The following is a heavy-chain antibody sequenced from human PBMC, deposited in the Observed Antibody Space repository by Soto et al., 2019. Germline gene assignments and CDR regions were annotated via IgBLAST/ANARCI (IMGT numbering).Heavy chain of an antibody. CDR2: INPSGGST. CDR1: GYTFTSYY. J-gene: IGHJ4*02. V-gene: IGHV1-46*01. CDR3: ARDPARYRNWNHGIWLDY. D-gene: IGHD1-1*01. Sequence: ASVKVSCKASGYTFTSYYMHWVLQAPGQGLEWMGIINPSGGSTSYAQKFQGRVTITADKSTSTAYMELSSLRSEDTAVYYCARDPARYRNWNHGIWLDYWGQGKRVTV.